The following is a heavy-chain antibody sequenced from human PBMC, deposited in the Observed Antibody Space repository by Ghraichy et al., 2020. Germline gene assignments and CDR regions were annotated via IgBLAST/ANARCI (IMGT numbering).Heavy chain of an antibody. V-gene: IGHV4-34*01. CDR2: INHSGST. J-gene: IGHJ5*02. D-gene: IGHD3-10*01. CDR3: ARGPKTFKITMVRGVAYNWFDP. Sequence: SETLSLTCAVYGGSFSGYYWSWIRQPPGKGLEWIGEINHSGSTNYNPSLKSRVTISVDTSKNQFSLKLSSVTAADTAVYYCARGPKTFKITMVRGVAYNWFDPWGQGTLVTVSS. CDR1: GGSFSGYY.